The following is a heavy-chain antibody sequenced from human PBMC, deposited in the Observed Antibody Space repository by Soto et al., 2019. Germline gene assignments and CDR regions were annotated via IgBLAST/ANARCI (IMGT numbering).Heavy chain of an antibody. D-gene: IGHD6-13*01. CDR2: IHSSVST. CDR1: GASMNSYH. V-gene: IGHV4-4*07. CDR3: ARDQGVAAAGITWFDP. J-gene: IGHJ5*02. Sequence: QVQLQASGPGLVKPSETLSLTCTVSGASMNSYHWSWIRQPAGKELEWIGHIHSSVSTNYNPSLKSRVTMSVDTSKNQFSLRLMSLTAADTAVYYCARDQGVAAAGITWFDPWGQGSLVTVSS.